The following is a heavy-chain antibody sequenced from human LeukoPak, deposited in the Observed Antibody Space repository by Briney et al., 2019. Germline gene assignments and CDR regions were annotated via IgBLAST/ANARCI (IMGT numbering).Heavy chain of an antibody. J-gene: IGHJ4*02. CDR3: ARWGSSGRYYFDY. V-gene: IGHV4-30-2*01. CDR2: IYHSGST. D-gene: IGHD3-22*01. CDR1: GGSISSGGYS. Sequence: PSETLSLTCAVSGGSISSGGYSWSWIRQPPGKGLEWIGYIYHSGSTYYNPSLKSRVTISVDRSKNQFSLKLSSVTAADTAVYYCARWGSSGRYYFDYWGQGTLVTVSS.